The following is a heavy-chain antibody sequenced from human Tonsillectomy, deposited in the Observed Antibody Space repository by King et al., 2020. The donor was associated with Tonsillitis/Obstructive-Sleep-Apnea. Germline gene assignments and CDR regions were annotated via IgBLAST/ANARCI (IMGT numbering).Heavy chain of an antibody. Sequence: MQLQESGPGLVKPSQTLSPTCTVSGGSISSGGYYWSWIRQHPGKGLEWIGYIYYSGSTYYNPSLKSRVTISVDTSKNQFSLKLSSVTAADTAVYYCARDRGGFLEWLLPDYWGQGTLVTVSS. CDR3: ARDRGGFLEWLLPDY. CDR1: GGSISSGGYY. CDR2: IYYSGST. V-gene: IGHV4-31*03. D-gene: IGHD3-3*01. J-gene: IGHJ4*02.